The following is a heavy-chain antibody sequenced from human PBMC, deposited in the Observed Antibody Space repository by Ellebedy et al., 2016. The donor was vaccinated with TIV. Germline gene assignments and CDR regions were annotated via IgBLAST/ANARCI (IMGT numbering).Heavy chain of an antibody. D-gene: IGHD3-10*01. J-gene: IGHJ3*02. CDR2: IKQLSDEK. CDR3: ARESVSWGFGLHPFDI. Sequence: PGGSLRLSCVGSGFTFGNYWMTWVRQAPGKGLEWVANIKQLSDEKYYVDSVRGRFTISRDNAKNSVYLQMNSLRVEDTAVYYCARESVSWGFGLHPFDIWGQGTMVTVSS. CDR1: GFTFGNYW. V-gene: IGHV3-7*03.